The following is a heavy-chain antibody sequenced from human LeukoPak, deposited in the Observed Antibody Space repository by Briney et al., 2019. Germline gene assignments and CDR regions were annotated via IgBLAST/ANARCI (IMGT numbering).Heavy chain of an antibody. CDR3: AKVLWFGELYSSFYGMDV. J-gene: IGHJ6*02. Sequence: GGSLRLSCAASGFTFSNYDMVWVRQAPGKGLEWVAAISYDGSNKYYADSVTGRFTISRDNSKNTLYLQMNSLRAEDTAVYYCAKVLWFGELYSSFYGMDVWGQGTTVTVSS. D-gene: IGHD3-10*01. CDR2: ISYDGSNK. CDR1: GFTFSNYD. V-gene: IGHV3-30*18.